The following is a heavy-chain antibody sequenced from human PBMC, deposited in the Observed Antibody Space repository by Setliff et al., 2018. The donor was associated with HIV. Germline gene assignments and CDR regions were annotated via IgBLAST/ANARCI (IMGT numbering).Heavy chain of an antibody. D-gene: IGHD2-15*01. CDR1: GGSFSGYF. CDR3: ARGYCSGGSCYGDTGGYHPFDY. Sequence: PSETLSLTCAVYGGSFSGYFWSWIRQPPGKGLEWIGEINHGGGTNYNPSLKRRLTISVDTSKSQFSLKLNSVTAADTAVYYCARGYCSGGSCYGDTGGYHPFDYWGQGTLVTVSS. V-gene: IGHV4-34*01. CDR2: INHGGGT. J-gene: IGHJ4*02.